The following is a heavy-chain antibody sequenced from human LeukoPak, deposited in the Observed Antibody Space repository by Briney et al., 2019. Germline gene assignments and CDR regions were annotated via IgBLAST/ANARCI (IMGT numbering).Heavy chain of an antibody. V-gene: IGHV3-21*06. CDR1: GFSFSASS. D-gene: IGHD5/OR15-5a*01. CDR2: TFGDGPGL. CDR3: TREGGSTDAGF. Sequence: PGGSLRLSCEASGFSFSASSMNWVRQAPGKRLEWVSSTFGDGPGLYYADSVKGRFTISRDNGKNSVYLEMNSLRDDDTAVYYCTREGGSTDAGFWGQGTLVTVSS. J-gene: IGHJ4*02.